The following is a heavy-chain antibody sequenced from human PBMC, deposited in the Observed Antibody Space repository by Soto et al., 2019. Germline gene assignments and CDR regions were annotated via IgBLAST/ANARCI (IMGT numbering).Heavy chain of an antibody. CDR1: GYTFTGYY. CDR3: ARGGREAAAGTFSVGVYYYYYMDV. J-gene: IGHJ6*03. V-gene: IGHV1-2*04. CDR2: INPNSGGT. Sequence: GASVKVSCKASGYTFTGYYMHWVRQAPGQGLEWMGWINPNSGGTNYAQKFQGWVTMTRDTSISTAYMELSRLRSDDTAVYYCARGGREAAAGTFSVGVYYYYYMDVWGKGTTVTVSS. D-gene: IGHD6-13*01.